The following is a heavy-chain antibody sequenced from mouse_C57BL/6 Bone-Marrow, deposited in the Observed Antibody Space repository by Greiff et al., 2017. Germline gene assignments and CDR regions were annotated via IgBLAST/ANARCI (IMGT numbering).Heavy chain of an antibody. CDR2: INPEDGDT. CDR3: AKDNGSRVEFDY. D-gene: IGHD1-1*01. J-gene: IGHJ2*01. V-gene: IGHV14-2*01. Sequence: VQLQQSGAELVKPGASVKFSCTASGFNIKDYYMHWVKQRTEQGLEWIGRINPEDGDTKYAPKFQGKATITADTSSNTTYLQLSSLPSEDTAVYYCAKDNGSRVEFDYWGQGTTLTVSS. CDR1: GFNIKDYY.